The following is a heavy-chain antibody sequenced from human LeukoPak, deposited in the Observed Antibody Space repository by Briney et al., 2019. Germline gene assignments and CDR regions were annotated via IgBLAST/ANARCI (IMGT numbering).Heavy chain of an antibody. CDR2: IWYDGSNK. V-gene: IGHV3-33*01. Sequence: GGSLRLSCAASGFTFSSYGMHWVRQAPGKGLEWVAVIWYDGSNKYYADSVKGRFTISRDNSKNTLYLQMNSLRAEDTAVYYCARGGYDFWSGYYLSGPKDQNICDYWGQGTLVTVSS. CDR3: ARGGYDFWSGYYLSGPKDQNICDY. J-gene: IGHJ4*02. CDR1: GFTFSSYG. D-gene: IGHD3-3*01.